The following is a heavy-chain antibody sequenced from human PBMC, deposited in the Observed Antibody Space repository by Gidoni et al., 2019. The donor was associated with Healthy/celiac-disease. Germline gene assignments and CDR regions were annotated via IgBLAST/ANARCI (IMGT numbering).Heavy chain of an antibody. J-gene: IGHJ4*02. CDR2: IKSKTDGGTT. V-gene: IGHV3-15*01. D-gene: IGHD1-1*01. CDR3: TTSDARTGTQYYYFDY. CDR1: GFTFSNAW. Sequence: EVQLVESGGGLVKPGGSLRLSCAASGFTFSNAWMSWVRQAPGKGLEWVGRIKSKTDGGTTDYAAPVKGRFTISRDDSKNTLYLQMNSLKTEDTAVYYCTTSDARTGTQYYYFDYWGQGTLVTVSS.